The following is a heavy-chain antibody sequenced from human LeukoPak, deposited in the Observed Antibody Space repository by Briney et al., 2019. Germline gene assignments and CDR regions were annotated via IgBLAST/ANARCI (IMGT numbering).Heavy chain of an antibody. D-gene: IGHD3-22*01. CDR2: INPNSGGT. J-gene: IGHJ1*01. CDR3: ARPSYYYDSNGPSPIQH. CDR1: GYTFTGYY. Sequence: GASVKVSCKASGYTFTGYYIHWVRQAPGQGLEWMGWINPNSGGTNYAQKFQGRVTMTRDTSISTAYMELSRLRSDDTAVYYCARPSYYYDSNGPSPIQHWGQGTLVTVSS. V-gene: IGHV1-2*02.